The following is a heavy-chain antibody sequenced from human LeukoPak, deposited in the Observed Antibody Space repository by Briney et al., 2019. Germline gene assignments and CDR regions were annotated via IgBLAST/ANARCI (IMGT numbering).Heavy chain of an antibody. CDR2: INYSGTT. V-gene: IGHV4-39*01. J-gene: IGHJ4*02. CDR1: GGAIISDNFY. Sequence: SETLSLTCIVSGGAIISDNFYWGWVRQPPGKGLEWVGSINYSGTTYYNPSLRSRVSISVDTSRTQFFLTLNSVTAADTAVYYCGRLFDSWGQGILVTVSS. CDR3: GRLFDS.